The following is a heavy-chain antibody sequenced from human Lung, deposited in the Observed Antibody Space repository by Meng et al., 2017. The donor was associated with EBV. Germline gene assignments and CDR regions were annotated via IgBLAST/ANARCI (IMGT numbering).Heavy chain of an antibody. CDR3: WGDLNYGSY. D-gene: IGHD3-10*01. CDR2: ARTKANKYAT. J-gene: IGHJ4*01. V-gene: IGHV3-73*02. Sequence: VHLGESGGGLVQPGGSLKLSCGASGFKFSDSDIHWVRQASGKGLEWVGRARTKANKYATDYAASVKGRFTISRDDSRNTVSLQMNSLKTEDTAVYYCWGDLNYGSYWGRGTLVTASS. CDR1: GFKFSDSD.